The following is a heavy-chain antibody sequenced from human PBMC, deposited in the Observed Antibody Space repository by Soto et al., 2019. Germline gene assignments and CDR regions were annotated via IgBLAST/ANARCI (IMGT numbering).Heavy chain of an antibody. J-gene: IGHJ4*01. Sequence: PSGTLSLTCTVSGASITSGGNYWTWIRQHPAKGLEWIGFIYYTGNTNYNPSLKSRVTISAGTSKNQFSLTLTSVTAADTGVYYCARSSIETLVNPIEDWGQGTLVTVSS. CDR1: GASITSGGNY. CDR2: IYYTGNT. V-gene: IGHV4-31*03. CDR3: ARSSIETLVNPIED. D-gene: IGHD6-6*01.